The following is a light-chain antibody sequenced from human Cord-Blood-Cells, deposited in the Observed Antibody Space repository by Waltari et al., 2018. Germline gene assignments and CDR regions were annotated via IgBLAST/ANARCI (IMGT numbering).Light chain of an antibody. J-gene: IGLJ2*01. CDR2: DVS. CDR1: SSDGGGYNY. Sequence: QSALTQPPSVSGSPGQSITIPCTRTSSDGGGYNYLSWYQQHTGKAPKLMIYDVSNRPSGVSNRFSGSKSGNTASLTISGLQAEDEADYYCSSYTSSSTVVFGGGTKLTVL. V-gene: IGLV2-14*01. CDR3: SSYTSSSTVV.